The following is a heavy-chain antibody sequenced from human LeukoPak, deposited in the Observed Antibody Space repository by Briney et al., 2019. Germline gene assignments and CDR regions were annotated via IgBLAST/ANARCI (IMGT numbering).Heavy chain of an antibody. J-gene: IGHJ4*02. D-gene: IGHD2-15*01. CDR3: ARRRSRSALGYCSGGSAYYFDY. V-gene: IGHV4-34*01. CDR1: GGSFSGYY. Sequence: SETLSLTCAVYGGSFSGYYWSWIRQPPGKGLEWIGEINHSGSTNYNPSLKSRVTISVDTSKNQFSLKLSSVTAADTAVYYCARRRSRSALGYCSGGSAYYFDYWGQGTLVTVSS. CDR2: INHSGST.